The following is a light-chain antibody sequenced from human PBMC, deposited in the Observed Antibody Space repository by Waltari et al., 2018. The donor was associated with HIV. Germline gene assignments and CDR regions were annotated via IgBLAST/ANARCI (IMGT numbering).Light chain of an antibody. CDR1: SCSVSSRYY. J-gene: IGLJ3*02. V-gene: IGLV8-61*01. CDR3: LLYVGTGIWV. CDR2: DTS. Sequence: QTVVTQEPSFSVSPGGTVTLTCGLSSCSVSSRYYPSWYQKTPGLPPRIRIYDTSTRSSGVPDRFSVASRGNKAALTITGAQSDDESDYYCLLYVGTGIWVFGGGTKVTVL.